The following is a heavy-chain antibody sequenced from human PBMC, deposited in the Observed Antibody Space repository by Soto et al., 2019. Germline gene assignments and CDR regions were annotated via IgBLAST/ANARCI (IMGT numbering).Heavy chain of an antibody. CDR1: GGSISGSSYY. J-gene: IGHJ6*02. CDR2: IYYSGST. V-gene: IGHV4-39*01. CDR3: ATNYAYYYYYGMDV. Sequence: SETLSLTCTVSGGSISGSSYYWGWIRQPPGKGLEWIGSIYYSGSTYYNPSLKSRVTISVDTSKNQFSLKLSSVTAADTAVYYCATNYAYYYYYGMDVWGQGTTVTVSS. D-gene: IGHD4-4*01.